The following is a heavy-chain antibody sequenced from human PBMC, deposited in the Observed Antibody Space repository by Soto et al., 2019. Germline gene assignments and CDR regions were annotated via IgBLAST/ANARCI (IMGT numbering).Heavy chain of an antibody. Sequence: GGSLRLSCVGSGFTFSTHSINWVRQAPGKGLEWVSSISSRSDIYYADSVKGRFTISRDNAKNSVSLQMNSLRAEDTAVYYCARGKINILTGYYYWGQGTLVTVSS. V-gene: IGHV3-21*01. J-gene: IGHJ4*02. CDR2: ISSRSDI. CDR1: GFTFSTHS. CDR3: ARGKINILTGYYY. D-gene: IGHD3-9*01.